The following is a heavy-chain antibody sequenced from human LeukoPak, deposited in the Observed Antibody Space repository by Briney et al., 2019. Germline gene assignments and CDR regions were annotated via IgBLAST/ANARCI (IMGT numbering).Heavy chain of an antibody. Sequence: SETLSLTCTVSGYSISSGYYWGWFRQPPGRGLEWIGSVYRSGATYYNPSLKSRVTTSVDTSKNQLSLQLSSVTAADMAMFYCGRAAAPTHYFDYWGQGTLVTVSS. CDR3: GRAAAPTHYFDY. CDR1: GYSISSGYY. CDR2: VYRSGAT. V-gene: IGHV4-38-2*02. J-gene: IGHJ4*02. D-gene: IGHD6-13*01.